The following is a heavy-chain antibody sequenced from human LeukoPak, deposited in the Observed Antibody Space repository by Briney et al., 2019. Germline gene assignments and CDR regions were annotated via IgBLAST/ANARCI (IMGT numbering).Heavy chain of an antibody. D-gene: IGHD3-3*01. CDR1: VGSISSYY. J-gene: IGHJ5*02. CDR2: IYNSGKT. Sequence: SETLSLTCTVSVGSISSYYWSWVRQPPGKGLERIGDIYNSGKTTTNTPLTSRVTISVDTSKNQYALKLSSVAAADTAVYYCARDNGEYDFWSAQYRDWFDPWGQGALVTVSS. CDR3: ARDNGEYDFWSAQYRDWFDP. V-gene: IGHV4-59*01.